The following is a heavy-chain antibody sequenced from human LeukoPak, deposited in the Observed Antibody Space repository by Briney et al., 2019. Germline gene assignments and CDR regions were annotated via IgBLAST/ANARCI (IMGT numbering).Heavy chain of an antibody. CDR3: ARGLQQLADVFDI. CDR2: INTSGGTT. CDR1: GYTFTSYY. Sequence: ASVKVSCKASGYTFTSYYMHWVRLAPGQGLEWMAMINTSGGTTSYAQKFQGRVTMTRDTSTSTVYMELSSLRSEDTAVYYCARGLQQLADVFDIWGQGTMVTVSS. V-gene: IGHV1-46*01. J-gene: IGHJ3*02. D-gene: IGHD6-13*01.